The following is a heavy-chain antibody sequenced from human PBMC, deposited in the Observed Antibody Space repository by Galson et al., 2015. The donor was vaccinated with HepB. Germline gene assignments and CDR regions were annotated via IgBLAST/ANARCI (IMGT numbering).Heavy chain of an antibody. V-gene: IGHV3-30*18. CDR2: ISYDGSNK. D-gene: IGHD3-10*01. CDR3: AKDRWVRVVRGFTYFDY. CDR1: GFTFSSYG. Sequence: SLRLSCAASGFTFSSYGMNWVRQAPGKGLEWVAAISYDGSNKYYADSVKGRFTISRDNSKNTLYLQMNSLRAEDTAVYYCAKDRWVRVVRGFTYFDYCGQGTLVTVSS. J-gene: IGHJ4*02.